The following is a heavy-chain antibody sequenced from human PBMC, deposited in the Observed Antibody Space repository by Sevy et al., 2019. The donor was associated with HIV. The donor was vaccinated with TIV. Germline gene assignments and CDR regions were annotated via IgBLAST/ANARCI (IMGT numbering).Heavy chain of an antibody. CDR1: GFSVRDYS. J-gene: IGHJ4*02. V-gene: IGHV3-53*01. CDR3: TRDDWDHAGGSFYFAS. D-gene: IGHD3-9*01. Sequence: GGSLRLSCAASGFSVRDYSMSWVRQAPGKGLEWVAVISAGISTYYAESVQGRFTISRDISENMVYLQMNSLRREDTAYYYCTRDDWDHAGGSFYFASWGQGTLVTVSS. CDR2: ISAGIST.